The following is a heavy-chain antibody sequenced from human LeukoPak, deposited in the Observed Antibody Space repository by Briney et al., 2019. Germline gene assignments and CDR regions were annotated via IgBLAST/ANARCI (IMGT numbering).Heavy chain of an antibody. CDR3: ARAYPLPPPPRTPSSGYYYDGSVYPDHYYYYMDV. D-gene: IGHD3-22*01. CDR1: GGSFSGYY. J-gene: IGHJ6*03. V-gene: IGHV4-34*01. CDR2: INHSGST. Sequence: SETLSLTCAVYGGSFSGYYWSWIRQPPGKGLEWIGEINHSGSTNYNPSLKSRVTISVDTSKNQFSLKLSSVTAADTAVYYCARAYPLPPPPRTPSSGYYYDGSVYPDHYYYYMDVWGKGTTVTVSS.